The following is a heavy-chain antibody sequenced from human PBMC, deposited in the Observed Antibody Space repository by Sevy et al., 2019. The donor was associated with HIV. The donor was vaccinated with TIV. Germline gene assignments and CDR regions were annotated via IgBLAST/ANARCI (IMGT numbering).Heavy chain of an antibody. Sequence: GGSLRLSCAASGFTFSSYSMNWVRQAPGKGLEWVSYISSSSSTIYYADSAKGRFTISRDNAKNSLYLQMNSLRDEDTAVYYCARDPDVDTAMVVDYWGQGTLVTVSS. J-gene: IGHJ4*02. CDR1: GFTFSSYS. V-gene: IGHV3-48*02. CDR3: ARDPDVDTAMVVDY. CDR2: ISSSSSTI. D-gene: IGHD5-18*01.